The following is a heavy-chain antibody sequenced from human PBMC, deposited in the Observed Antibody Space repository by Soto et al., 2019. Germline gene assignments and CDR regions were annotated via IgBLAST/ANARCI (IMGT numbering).Heavy chain of an antibody. J-gene: IGHJ6*02. CDR3: GGGLDLPPQKSHYGVDV. V-gene: IGHV3-23*01. Sequence: GGSLRLSCVASGFSFSSYAFVWVRQAPGKGLDWVSAMGASDAFTYYADSVKGRFTISRDNSKNTLYLQMNGLRAEDTASYFCGGGLDLPPQKSHYGVDVWGQGTTVTAP. CDR2: MGASDAFT. CDR1: GFSFSSYA. D-gene: IGHD3-16*01.